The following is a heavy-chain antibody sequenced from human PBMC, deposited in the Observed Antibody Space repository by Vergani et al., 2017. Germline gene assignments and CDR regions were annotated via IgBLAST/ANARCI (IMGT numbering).Heavy chain of an antibody. Sequence: QVQLVQSGAEVKKPGASVKVSCKASGGTFSSYAISWVRQAPGQGLEWMGGIIPIFGTANYAQKFQGRVKITADESTSTAYMEQSSLRSEDTAVYSCARAGYCSRTSCYTDYYYGMDVWGQGTTVTVSS. J-gene: IGHJ6*02. CDR3: ARAGYCSRTSCYTDYYYGMDV. V-gene: IGHV1-69*01. CDR1: GGTFSSYA. D-gene: IGHD2-2*02. CDR2: IIPIFGTA.